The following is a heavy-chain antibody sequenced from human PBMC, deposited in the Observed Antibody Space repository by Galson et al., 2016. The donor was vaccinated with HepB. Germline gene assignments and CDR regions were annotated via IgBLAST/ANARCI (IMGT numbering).Heavy chain of an antibody. CDR2: IWFDGSSK. Sequence: SLRLSCAASGFIFSHYGMNWVRQAPGEGLEWVAMIWFDGSSKHHSDSVRGRFTISRDNSKNTLYLEMNSLRAEDTAVYYCAAEDLSSPGNGALDIWGQGAMVTVSS. J-gene: IGHJ3*02. CDR3: AAEDLSSPGNGALDI. CDR1: GFIFSHYG. D-gene: IGHD6-13*01. V-gene: IGHV3-33*01.